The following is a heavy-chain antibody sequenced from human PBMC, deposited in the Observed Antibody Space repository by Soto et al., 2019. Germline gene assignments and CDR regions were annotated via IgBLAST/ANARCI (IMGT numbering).Heavy chain of an antibody. CDR3: ARRARPDFYYMDV. V-gene: IGHV3-64*01. CDR1: GFTLNGYA. J-gene: IGHJ6*03. Sequence: EVQLAESGGGLAQPGESLRLSCAASGFTLNGYAMDWVRQAPGKGLEYVSGISSNGVGTYYANSVQGRFTISRDNSKNTVYLQMGSLRPEDMAVSYCARRARPDFYYMDVWGKGTTVTVSS. D-gene: IGHD6-6*01. CDR2: ISSNGVGT.